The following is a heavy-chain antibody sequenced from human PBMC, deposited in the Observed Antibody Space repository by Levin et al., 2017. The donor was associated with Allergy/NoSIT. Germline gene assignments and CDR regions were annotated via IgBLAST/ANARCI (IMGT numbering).Heavy chain of an antibody. CDR2: ISYDASKQ. J-gene: IGHJ4*02. Sequence: GESLKISCAASGFTFRSYGMHWVRQAPGKGLEWVAIISYDASKQYYADSVKGRFTISRDNSKNTFFLQMNSLRAEDTAVYYCAKGAERYNWATFDYWGQGTLVTVSS. CDR3: AKGAERYNWATFDY. CDR1: GFTFRSYG. V-gene: IGHV3-30*18. D-gene: IGHD1-20*01.